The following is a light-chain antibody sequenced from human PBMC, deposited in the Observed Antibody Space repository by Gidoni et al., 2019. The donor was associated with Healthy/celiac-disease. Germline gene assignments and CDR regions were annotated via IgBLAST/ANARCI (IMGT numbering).Light chain of an antibody. CDR1: ETIDYK. CDR2: GAS. J-gene: IGKJ4*01. V-gene: IGKV3-15*01. Sequence: ETVLTQSPVTLSVSSGQRAALSCRTSETIDYKLAWYQQKPGQAPRLLIYGASIRATGVPDRFSGSGSGTEFTLTISSLESEDFAFYYCQQYSNWPPFTFGGXTKVEMK. CDR3: QQYSNWPPFT.